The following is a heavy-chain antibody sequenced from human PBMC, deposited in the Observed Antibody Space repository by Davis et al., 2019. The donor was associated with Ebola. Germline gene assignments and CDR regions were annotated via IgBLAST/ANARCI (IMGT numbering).Heavy chain of an antibody. V-gene: IGHV4-34*01. D-gene: IGHD2/OR15-2a*01. CDR3: ARGPSIRHFDY. J-gene: IGHJ4*02. CDR2: INHSGST. CDR1: GGSFSGYY. Sequence: MPSETLSLTCAVYGGSFSGYYWSWIRQPPGKGLEWIGEINHSGSTNYNPSLKSRVPISVDTSKNQFSLKLSSVTAADTAVYYCARGPSIRHFDYWGQGTLVTVSS.